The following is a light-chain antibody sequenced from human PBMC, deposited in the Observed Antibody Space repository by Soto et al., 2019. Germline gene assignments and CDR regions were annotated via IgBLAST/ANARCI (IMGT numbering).Light chain of an antibody. CDR1: QSVSSSY. J-gene: IGKJ1*01. CDR3: QQYGSSPT. Sequence: EIVLTQSPGILSLSPGERATLSCRASQSVSSSYLAWYQQKPGRAPRLLIYGASSRATGIPDRFSGSGSGTDFTLTISRLEPEDFAVYYCQQYGSSPTFGQGTKV. V-gene: IGKV3-20*01. CDR2: GAS.